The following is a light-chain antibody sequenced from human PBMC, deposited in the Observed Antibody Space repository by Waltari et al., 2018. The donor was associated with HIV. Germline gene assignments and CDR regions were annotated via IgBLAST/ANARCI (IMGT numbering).Light chain of an antibody. V-gene: IGKV1-5*03. CDR3: QEYSGYFRT. J-gene: IGKJ1*01. CDR1: QSISNW. Sequence: DIQMTQSPSTLSASVGDRVTINCRASQSISNWLAWYQQKPGKAPKLLIYKASSLESGVPSRFSGSGSGTEYTLTISSLQPDDFATYYCQEYSGYFRTFGQGTKVEIK. CDR2: KAS.